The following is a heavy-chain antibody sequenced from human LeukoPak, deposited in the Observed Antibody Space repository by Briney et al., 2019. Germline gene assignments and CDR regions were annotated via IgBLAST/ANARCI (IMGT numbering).Heavy chain of an antibody. CDR2: IMRDGSEK. D-gene: IGHD5-18*01. CDR3: ARDPSRGYSYGYADY. J-gene: IGHJ4*02. CDR1: GFTFSNYA. V-gene: IGHV3-7*01. Sequence: PGGSLRLSCVASGFTFSNYAMTWVRQPPGKGLEWVANIMRDGSEKYYVDSVKGRFTISRDNAKNSLYLQMNSLRAEDTAVYYCARDPSRGYSYGYADYWGQGSLVTVSS.